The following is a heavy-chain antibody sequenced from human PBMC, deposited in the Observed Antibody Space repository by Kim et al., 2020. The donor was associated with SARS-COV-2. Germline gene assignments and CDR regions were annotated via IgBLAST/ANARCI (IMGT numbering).Heavy chain of an antibody. D-gene: IGHD3-16*02. J-gene: IGHJ5*02. CDR2: INHSGST. V-gene: IGHV4-34*01. CDR3: ARLRLGELSLYRYLSPGWFDP. CDR1: GGSFSGYY. Sequence: SETLSLTCAVYGGSFSGYYWSWIRQPPGKGLEWIGEINHSGSTNYNPSLKSRVTISVDTSKNQFSLKLSSVTAADTAVYYCARLRLGELSLYRYLSPGWFDPWGQGTLVTVSS.